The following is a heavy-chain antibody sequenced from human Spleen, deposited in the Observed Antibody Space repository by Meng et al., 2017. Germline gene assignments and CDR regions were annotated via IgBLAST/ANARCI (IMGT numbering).Heavy chain of an antibody. CDR1: GGSITGSLHY. Sequence: GSLRLSCTVSGGSITGSLHYGGWIRQPPGKGLEWIGSLYNSGSTYFKTSLKSRVSFSSNTSKNQFSLKLTSVTAADTAVYYCARGVPIVVVVAATNWFDPWGQGTLVTVSS. D-gene: IGHD2-15*01. CDR2: LYNSGST. V-gene: IGHV4-39*01. J-gene: IGHJ5*02. CDR3: ARGVPIVVVVAATNWFDP.